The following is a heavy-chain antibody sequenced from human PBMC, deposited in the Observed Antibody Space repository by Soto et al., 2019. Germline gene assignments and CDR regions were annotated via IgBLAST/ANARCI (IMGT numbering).Heavy chain of an antibody. V-gene: IGHV3-74*01. CDR2: INSDGSST. D-gene: IGHD1-7*01. J-gene: IGHJ3*02. Sequence: PGGSLRLSCAASGFTSSSYWMHWVRQAPGKGLVWVSRINSDGSSTSYADSVKGRFTISRDNAKNTLYLQMNSLRAEDTAVYYCARALELTIFDIWGQGTMVTVSS. CDR1: GFTSSSYW. CDR3: ARALELTIFDI.